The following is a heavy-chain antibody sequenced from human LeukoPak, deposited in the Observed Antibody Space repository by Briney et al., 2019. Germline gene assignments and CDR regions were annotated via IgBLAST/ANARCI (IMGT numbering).Heavy chain of an antibody. CDR2: IYYSGST. Sequence: KASETLSLTCTVSGGSISSSSYYWGWIRQPPGKGLEWIGSIYYSGSTYYNPSLKSRVTISVDTSKNQFSLELSSVTAADTAVYYCARGGSSGSYYHYWGQGTLVTVSS. D-gene: IGHD1-26*01. CDR1: GGSISSSSYY. V-gene: IGHV4-39*01. CDR3: ARGGSSGSYYHY. J-gene: IGHJ4*02.